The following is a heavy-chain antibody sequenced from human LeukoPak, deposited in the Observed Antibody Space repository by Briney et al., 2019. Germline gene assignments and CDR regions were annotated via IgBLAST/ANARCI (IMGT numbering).Heavy chain of an antibody. CDR3: AKDPRYQLLSYYYDSSGYFPSV. Sequence: PGGSLRLSCAASGYTFSSYGMHWVRQAPGKGLEGVAFIRYDGSNKYYADSVKGRFTISRDNSKNTLYLQMNSLRAEDTAVYYCAKDPRYQLLSYYYDSSGYFPSVWGQGTLVTVSS. D-gene: IGHD3-22*01. V-gene: IGHV3-30*02. J-gene: IGHJ4*02. CDR1: GYTFSSYG. CDR2: IRYDGSNK.